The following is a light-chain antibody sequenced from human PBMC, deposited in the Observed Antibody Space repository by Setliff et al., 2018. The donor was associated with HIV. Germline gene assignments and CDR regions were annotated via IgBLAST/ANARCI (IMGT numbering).Light chain of an antibody. CDR3: QAWDSSTVYV. V-gene: IGLV3-1*01. J-gene: IGLJ1*01. CDR2: QDS. CDR1: KLGDKY. Sequence: ELTQPPSVSVSPGQTASITCSGDKLGDKYACWYQQKPGQSPMLVIYQDSKRPSGIPERFSGSNSGNTATLTISGTQAMDEADYYCQAWDSSTVYVFGTGTKVTVL.